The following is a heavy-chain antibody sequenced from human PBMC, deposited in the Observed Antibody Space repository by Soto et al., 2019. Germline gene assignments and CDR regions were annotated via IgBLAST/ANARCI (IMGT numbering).Heavy chain of an antibody. CDR2: ISGGGGTT. V-gene: IGHV3-23*01. D-gene: IGHD3-3*01. CDR3: AKGGTFFGPDY. CDR1: GFTFSNFA. Sequence: EVQLLDSGGGLVQPGGSLRLSCAASGFTFSNFAMSWVRQAPGKGLEWVSAISGGGGTTYSADSVKGRFTISRDNSKNTVYLQMNSLRVEDTAIYYCAKGGTFFGPDYWGQGTLVTVSS. J-gene: IGHJ4*02.